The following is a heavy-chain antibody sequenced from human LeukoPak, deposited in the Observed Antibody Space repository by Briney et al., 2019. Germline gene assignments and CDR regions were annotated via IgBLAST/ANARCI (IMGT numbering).Heavy chain of an antibody. J-gene: IGHJ3*02. V-gene: IGHV3-7*01. Sequence: GGSLRLSCAASEFTFSLYYMSWVRQAPGKGLEWVANIKQDGTKKNYVDSVKGRFTISRDNAKNSLFLQMNSLRAEDTAVYYCARDEGGSSYIIWGQGTMATVSS. D-gene: IGHD2-15*01. CDR2: IKQDGTKK. CDR1: EFTFSLYY. CDR3: ARDEGGSSYII.